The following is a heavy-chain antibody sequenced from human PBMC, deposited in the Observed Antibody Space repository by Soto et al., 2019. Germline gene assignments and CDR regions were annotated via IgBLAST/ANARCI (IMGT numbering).Heavy chain of an antibody. V-gene: IGHV6-1*01. CDR1: GDRVSSNSAA. Sequence: SQTLSLTCGISGDRVSSNSAAWGWIRQSPSRGLEWLGRTYYRSKWINDYALSVKSRISINSDTSKNQFSLQVNSVTPEDTAVYYRARYSSSSRVFDYWGQGTLVTVSS. J-gene: IGHJ4*02. CDR2: TYYRSKWIN. CDR3: ARYSSSSRVFDY. D-gene: IGHD6-6*01.